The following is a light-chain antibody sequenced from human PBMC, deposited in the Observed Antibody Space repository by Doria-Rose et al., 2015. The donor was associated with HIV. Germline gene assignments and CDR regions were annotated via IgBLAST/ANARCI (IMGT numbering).Light chain of an antibody. CDR1: QSFSSTY. Sequence: TQSPGTLSLSPGARATLSCRASQSFSSTYSAWYQQKPGQDPSLLIYDGSTRATGIPDRFCASGSGTDFTLTINRLEPEDFALYYCHQYGTSWTFGQGTKVEI. J-gene: IGKJ1*01. CDR3: HQYGTSWT. CDR2: DGS. V-gene: IGKV3-20*01.